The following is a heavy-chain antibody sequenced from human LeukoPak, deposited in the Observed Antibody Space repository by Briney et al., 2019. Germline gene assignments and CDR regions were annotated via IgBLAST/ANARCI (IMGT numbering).Heavy chain of an antibody. Sequence: GGSLRLSCAASGFTFSSYAMSWVRQAPGKGLEWVSAISGSGGSTYYADSVKGWFTISRDNSKNTLYLQMNSLGAEDTAVYYCAKGFSIAARGIYFDYWGQGTLVTVSS. V-gene: IGHV3-23*01. CDR3: AKGFSIAARGIYFDY. D-gene: IGHD6-6*01. J-gene: IGHJ4*02. CDR1: GFTFSSYA. CDR2: ISGSGGST.